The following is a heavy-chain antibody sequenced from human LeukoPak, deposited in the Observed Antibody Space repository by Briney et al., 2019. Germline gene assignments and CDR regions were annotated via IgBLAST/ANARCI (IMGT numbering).Heavy chain of an antibody. D-gene: IGHD6-19*01. J-gene: IGHJ4*02. Sequence: GGSLRLSCAASGFTFSSYWMTWVRQAPGKGLEWVSYISSSGTTIYYADSVKGRFTISRDNAKNSLYLQMNSLRAEDTAVYYCARGAAVALDYWGQGTLVTVSS. V-gene: IGHV3-48*04. CDR2: ISSSGTTI. CDR3: ARGAAVALDY. CDR1: GFTFSSYW.